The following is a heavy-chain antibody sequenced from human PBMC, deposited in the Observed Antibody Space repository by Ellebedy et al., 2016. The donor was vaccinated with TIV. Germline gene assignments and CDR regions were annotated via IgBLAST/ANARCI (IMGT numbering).Heavy chain of an antibody. CDR1: GYSFTSYW. CDR3: ASAGVLRYPQPPDY. J-gene: IGHJ4*02. V-gene: IGHV5-51*01. Sequence: GGSLRLXXKGSGYSFTSYWIGWVRQMPGKGLEWMGIIYPGDSDTRYSPSFQGQVTISADKSISTAYLQWSSLKASDTAMYYCASAGVLRYPQPPDYWGQGTLVTVSS. CDR2: IYPGDSDT. D-gene: IGHD3-9*01.